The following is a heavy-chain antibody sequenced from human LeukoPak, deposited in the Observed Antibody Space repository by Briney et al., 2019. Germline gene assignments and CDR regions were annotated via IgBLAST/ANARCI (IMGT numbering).Heavy chain of an antibody. CDR1: GGSISSYY. D-gene: IGHD5-18*01. Sequence: SXTLSLTRTVSGGSISSYYWSWIRQPPGKGLEWIGYVFYSGSTNYNPSLKSRVTISVDTSKNQFTLKLSSVTPADTAVYYCARDGGRFSFGFGYWGQGTLVTVSS. CDR3: ARDGGRFSFGFGY. CDR2: VFYSGST. V-gene: IGHV4-59*01. J-gene: IGHJ4*02.